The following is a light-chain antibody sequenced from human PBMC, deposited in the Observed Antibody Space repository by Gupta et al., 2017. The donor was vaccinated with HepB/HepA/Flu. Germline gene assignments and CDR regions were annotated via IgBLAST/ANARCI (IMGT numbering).Light chain of an antibody. Sequence: DIQMTQSPSSLSASIRDRVTITCRASQSISTYLNWYQQKPGKAPKLLIYAASNLESGVPSRFSGSGSGTEFTLAISSLQHEDFATYYCQQYYSTPRNFGQGTRLEIK. CDR1: QSISTY. CDR3: QQYYSTPRN. J-gene: IGKJ5*01. V-gene: IGKV1-39*01. CDR2: AAS.